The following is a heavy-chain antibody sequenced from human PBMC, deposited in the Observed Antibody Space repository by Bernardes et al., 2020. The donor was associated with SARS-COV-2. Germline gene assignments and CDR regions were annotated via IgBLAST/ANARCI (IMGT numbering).Heavy chain of an antibody. Sequence: GGSLRLSCAASGFTVSTNYMNWVRQAPGKGLEWVSLISAGGDTYYADSVTGRFTISRDKSANTMYLQMNSLRGEDTAVYYCARDTRGRGLGRYYFDYWGQGTLVTVSS. CDR1: GFTVSTNY. CDR2: ISAGGDT. V-gene: IGHV3-53*01. J-gene: IGHJ4*02. CDR3: ARDTRGRGLGRYYFDY. D-gene: IGHD2-2*01.